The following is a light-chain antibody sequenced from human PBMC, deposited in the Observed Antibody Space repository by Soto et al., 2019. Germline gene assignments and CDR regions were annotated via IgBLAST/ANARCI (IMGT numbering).Light chain of an antibody. V-gene: IGKV1-5*03. J-gene: IGKJ1*01. CDR1: QSISSW. CDR2: KAS. CDR3: QQYNSYPWT. Sequence: DIQMTQSPSALCASVGDRVTITCRASQSISSWLAWYQQKPGKAPKLLIYKASTLKSGVPSRFSGSGSGTEFTLTISSLQPDDFATYYCQQYNSYPWTFGQGTKVDIK.